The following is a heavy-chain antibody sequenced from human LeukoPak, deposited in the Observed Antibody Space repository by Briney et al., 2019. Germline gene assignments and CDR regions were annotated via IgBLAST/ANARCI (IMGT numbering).Heavy chain of an antibody. J-gene: IGHJ4*02. Sequence: GGSLRLSCADPGFTFSTYAMSWVRQAPGKGLEWVSTISGSSGNAYYADSVKGRFTISRDNSKNTLYLQMNSLTAEDTAVYYCAKLVGGFPVDYWGRGTLVTVSS. CDR1: GFTFSTYA. CDR2: ISGSSGNA. V-gene: IGHV3-23*01. D-gene: IGHD1-26*01. CDR3: AKLVGGFPVDY.